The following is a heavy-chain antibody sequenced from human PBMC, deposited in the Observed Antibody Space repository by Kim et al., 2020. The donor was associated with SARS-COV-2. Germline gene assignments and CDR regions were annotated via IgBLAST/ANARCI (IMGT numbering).Heavy chain of an antibody. V-gene: IGHV3-23*01. D-gene: IGHD3-22*01. CDR3: AKVRYYDSSGYYWSPNYFDY. J-gene: IGHJ4*02. Sequence: GSLRLSCAASGFTFSSYAMSWVRQAPGKGLEWVSAISGSGGSTYYADSVKGRFTISRDNSKNTLYLQMNSLRAEDTAVYYCAKVRYYDSSGYYWSPNYFDYWGQGTLVTVSS. CDR1: GFTFSSYA. CDR2: ISGSGGST.